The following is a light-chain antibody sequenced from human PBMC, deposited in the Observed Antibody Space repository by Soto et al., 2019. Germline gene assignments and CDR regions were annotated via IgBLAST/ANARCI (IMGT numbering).Light chain of an antibody. J-gene: IGKJ5*01. Sequence: IQMTQSPSFLSSSVGDIGTITCRAGQGIISYLAWYQQKPGKAPKLLIYAASTLQSGVPSRFSGSGSGTEFTLTISSLQPEDFATYYCQQLNSYPITFGQGTRLEIK. CDR1: QGIISY. V-gene: IGKV1-9*01. CDR3: QQLNSYPIT. CDR2: AAS.